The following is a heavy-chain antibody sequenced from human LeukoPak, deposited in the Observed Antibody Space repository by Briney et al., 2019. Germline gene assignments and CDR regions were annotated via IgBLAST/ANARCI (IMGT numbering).Heavy chain of an antibody. CDR1: GFTFSSYS. V-gene: IGHV3-21*01. Sequence: GGSLRLSCAASGFTFSSYSMNWVRQAPGKGLEWVSSISSSSYIYYADSVKGRFTISRDNAKNSLYLQMNSLRAEDTAVYYCASSGAQDTYYYGSAPHYYWGQGTLVTVSS. CDR3: ASSGAQDTYYYGSAPHYY. J-gene: IGHJ4*02. D-gene: IGHD3-10*01. CDR2: ISSSSYI.